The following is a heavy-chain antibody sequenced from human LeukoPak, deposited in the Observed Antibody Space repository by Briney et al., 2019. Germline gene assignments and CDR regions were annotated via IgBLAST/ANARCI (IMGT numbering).Heavy chain of an antibody. J-gene: IGHJ4*02. Sequence: GGSLRLSCAASGFTFSSYSMSWVRQAPGEGLQWVSYISSSSNYMYYADSVKGRFTISRDNAKNSLYLQMNSLRAEDTAVYYCAKSGYDFWSGYYGYWGQGTLVTVSS. V-gene: IGHV3-21*01. CDR2: ISSSSNYM. CDR1: GFTFSSYS. D-gene: IGHD3-3*01. CDR3: AKSGYDFWSGYYGY.